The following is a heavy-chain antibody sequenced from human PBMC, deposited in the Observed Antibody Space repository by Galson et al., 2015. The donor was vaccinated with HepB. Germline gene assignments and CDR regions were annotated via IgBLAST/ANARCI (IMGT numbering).Heavy chain of an antibody. CDR1: GYTLTELS. D-gene: IGHD3/OR15-3a*01. V-gene: IGHV1-24*01. Sequence: SVKVSCKVSGYTLTELSMHWVRQAPGKGLEWMGGFDPEDGETIYAQKFQGRVTMTEDTSTDTAYMELSSLRSEDTAVYYCATALGGYDVYDYWGQGTLVTVSS. CDR3: ATALGGYDVYDY. J-gene: IGHJ4*02. CDR2: FDPEDGET.